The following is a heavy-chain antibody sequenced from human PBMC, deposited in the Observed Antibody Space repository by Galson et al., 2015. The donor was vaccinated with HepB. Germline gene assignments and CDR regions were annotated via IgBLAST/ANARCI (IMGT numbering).Heavy chain of an antibody. Sequence: SLRLSCAASGFTFSSYSMNWVRQAPGKGLEWVSSISSSSSYIYYADSVKGRFTISRDNAKNSLYLQMNSLRAEDTAVYYCARSRDGHATSVWYFDLWGRGTLVTVSS. J-gene: IGHJ2*01. CDR2: ISSSSSYI. D-gene: IGHD5-12*01. CDR1: GFTFSSYS. V-gene: IGHV3-21*01. CDR3: ARSRDGHATSVWYFDL.